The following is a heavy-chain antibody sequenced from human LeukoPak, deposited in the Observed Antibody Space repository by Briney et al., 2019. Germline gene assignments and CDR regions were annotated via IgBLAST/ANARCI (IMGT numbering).Heavy chain of an antibody. D-gene: IGHD6-13*01. CDR3: ARRPAGTWGGFDY. V-gene: IGHV4-61*02. CDR1: GGSISSGSYY. Sequence: KPSQTLSLTCTVSGGSISSGSYYWSWIRQPAGKGLEWIGRIYTSGSTNYNPSLKSRVTISVDTSKNQFSLKLSSVTAADTAVYYCARRPAGTWGGFDYWGQGTLVTVSS. CDR2: IYTSGST. J-gene: IGHJ4*02.